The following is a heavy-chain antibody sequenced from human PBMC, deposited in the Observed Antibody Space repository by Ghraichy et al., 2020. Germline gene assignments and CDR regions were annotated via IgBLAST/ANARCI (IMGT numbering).Heavy chain of an antibody. V-gene: IGHV4-4*07. Sequence: LSLTCSVAGGSISSEYYWNWIRQPAGKGLEWIGRIYSSGSTNYKTSLKSRVTISVDKSVSRFSLRLTSVTAADTAVYYCARDSGWGDPFDIWGRGTLVTVSS. CDR2: IYSSGST. CDR3: ARDSGWGDPFDI. J-gene: IGHJ3*02. D-gene: IGHD6-19*01. CDR1: GGSISSEYY.